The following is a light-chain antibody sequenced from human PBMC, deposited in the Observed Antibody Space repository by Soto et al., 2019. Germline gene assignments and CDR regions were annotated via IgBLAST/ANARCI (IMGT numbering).Light chain of an antibody. CDR1: QSVSNNY. V-gene: IGKV3-20*01. J-gene: IGKJ3*01. CDR2: GAS. Sequence: EIVLTQSPGNLSLSPGERATLSCRASQSVSNNYLAWYQQKPGQAPRLLIYGASSRATGIPDRFSGSGSGTDFTLSISRLEPEDFAVYYCQHYGGSFIFGPGTKVDIK. CDR3: QHYGGSFI.